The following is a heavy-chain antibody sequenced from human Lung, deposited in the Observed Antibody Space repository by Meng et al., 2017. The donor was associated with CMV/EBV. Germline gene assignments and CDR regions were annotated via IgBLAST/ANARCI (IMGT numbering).Heavy chain of an antibody. CDR3: ARESVGWGYYGDYERYFDY. V-gene: IGHV3-74*01. CDR2: IKSEGIST. J-gene: IGHJ4*02. D-gene: IGHD4-17*01. CDR1: GFTFSSYC. Sequence: ESLKISCAASGFTFSSYCMHWVGQAPGKGLVWVTRIKSEGISTSYAVSVKGRFTISRDNAKNKLYLQMNSLRPEDTAVYYCARESVGWGYYGDYERYFDYWGQGTXVTVSS.